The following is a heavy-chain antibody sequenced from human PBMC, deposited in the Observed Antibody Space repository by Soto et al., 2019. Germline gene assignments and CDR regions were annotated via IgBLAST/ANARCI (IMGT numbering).Heavy chain of an antibody. D-gene: IGHD6-13*01. V-gene: IGHV5-10-1*01. CDR3: ARPIAAAGNYYYGMDV. CDR2: IDPSDSYT. Sequence: DSLKISCKGSGYSFTSYWISWVRQMPGKGLEWMGRIDPSDSYTNYSPSFQGHVTISADKSISTAYLQWSSLKASDTAMYYCARPIAAAGNYYYGMDVWGQGTTVTVSS. CDR1: GYSFTSYW. J-gene: IGHJ6*02.